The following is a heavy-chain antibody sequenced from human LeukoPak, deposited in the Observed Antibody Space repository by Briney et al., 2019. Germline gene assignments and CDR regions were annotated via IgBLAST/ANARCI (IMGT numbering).Heavy chain of an antibody. CDR1: GYTFSDYY. V-gene: IGHV1-2*02. Sequence: ASVKVSCKASGYTFSDYYMQGMRQAPGEGLEWMEWINPNSGGTNYAQKLQGRVTMTRDTSITTAYMELSRLRSDDTAVYYCARGSLLSSSSWTPPTPDWGQGTLVTVSS. D-gene: IGHD6-13*01. J-gene: IGHJ4*02. CDR3: ARGSLLSSSSWTPPTPD. CDR2: INPNSGGT.